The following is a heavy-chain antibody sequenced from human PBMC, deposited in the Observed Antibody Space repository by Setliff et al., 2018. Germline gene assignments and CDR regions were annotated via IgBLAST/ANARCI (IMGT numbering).Heavy chain of an antibody. CDR3: AAEQPVADYFHH. CDR1: RDSFSTYD. D-gene: IGHD5-18*01. CDR2: INHSQNIT. V-gene: IGHV1-46*03. Sequence: ASVKVSCKTSRDSFSTYDIHWVRQAPGQGLEWVGMINHSQNITSYAEQSQDRVTMTRDPSTSTVYTQLSRLTSGDTAVYYCAAEQPVADYFHHWGRGTQVTVSS. J-gene: IGHJ1*01.